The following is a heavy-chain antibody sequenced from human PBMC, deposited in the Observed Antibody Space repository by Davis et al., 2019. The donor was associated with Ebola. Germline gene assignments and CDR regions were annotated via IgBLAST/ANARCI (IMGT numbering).Heavy chain of an antibody. CDR1: GYSFSNYG. CDR3: ARDRDHGDYYYYGMDV. CDR2: ISAKSGNT. J-gene: IGHJ6*02. V-gene: IGHV1-18*01. Sequence: AASVKVSCKASGYSFSNYGITWVRQAPGQGLEWMGWISAKSGNTKFAQKLQGRVSLTTDTSTTTAYMALRSLTSEDTAIYYCARDRDHGDYYYYGMDVWGQGTKVTVSS. D-gene: IGHD4-17*01.